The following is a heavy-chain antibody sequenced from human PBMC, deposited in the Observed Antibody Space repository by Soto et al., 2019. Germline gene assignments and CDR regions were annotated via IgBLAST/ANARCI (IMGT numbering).Heavy chain of an antibody. CDR2: IYSTGNT. CDR1: GGSITSSSHF. Sequence: ETLSLTCTVSGGSITSSSHFWGWVRQPPGKGLEWIGTIYSTGNTYYTPSLKSRLTMSIDTSKNEFSLRLNSVTAADTAVYYCAGQTFTIAAASYGRSNWFDPWGPGTLVTVSS. J-gene: IGHJ5*02. D-gene: IGHD6-25*01. V-gene: IGHV4-39*01. CDR3: AGQTFTIAAASYGRSNWFDP.